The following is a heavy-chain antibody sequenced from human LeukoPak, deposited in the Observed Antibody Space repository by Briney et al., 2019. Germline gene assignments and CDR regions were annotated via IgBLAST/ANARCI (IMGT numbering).Heavy chain of an antibody. V-gene: IGHV3-74*01. CDR3: ARPYDFWSGYFGY. CDR1: GFTFSSYW. Sequence: PGGSLRLSCGASGFTFSSYWMHWVRQAPGKGLVWVSRINSDGSSTSYADSVKGRFTISRDNAKNTLYLQMNSLRAEDTAVYYCARPYDFWSGYFGYWGQGTLVTVSS. J-gene: IGHJ4*02. D-gene: IGHD3-3*01. CDR2: INSDGSST.